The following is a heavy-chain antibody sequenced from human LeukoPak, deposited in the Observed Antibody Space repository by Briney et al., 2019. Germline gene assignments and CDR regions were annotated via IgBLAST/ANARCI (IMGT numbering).Heavy chain of an antibody. Sequence: SETLSLTCTVSGGSISSYYWSWIRQPPGKGLEWIGYIYYSGSTNYNPSLKSRVTISVDTSKNQFSLKLSSVTAADTAVYYCARLFDYYDSSGYHEFGAFDIWGQGTMVTVSS. V-gene: IGHV4-59*01. CDR3: ARLFDYYDSSGYHEFGAFDI. D-gene: IGHD3-22*01. CDR2: IYYSGST. CDR1: GGSISSYY. J-gene: IGHJ3*02.